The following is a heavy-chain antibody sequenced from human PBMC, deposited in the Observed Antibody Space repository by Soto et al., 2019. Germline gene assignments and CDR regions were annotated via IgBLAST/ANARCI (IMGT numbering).Heavy chain of an antibody. CDR3: ATTKTYQLLTDYYYYYGMDV. CDR2: IYYSGST. CDR1: GGSISSYY. J-gene: IGHJ6*02. Sequence: SETLSLTCTVSGGSISSYYWSWIRQPPGKGLEWIGYIYYSGSTNYNPSLKSRVTISVDTSKNQFSLKLSSVTAADTAVYYCATTKTYQLLTDYYYYYGMDVWGQGTTVTVSS. D-gene: IGHD2-2*01. V-gene: IGHV4-59*01.